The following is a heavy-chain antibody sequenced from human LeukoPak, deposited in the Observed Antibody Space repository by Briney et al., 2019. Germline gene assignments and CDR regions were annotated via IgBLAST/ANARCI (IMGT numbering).Heavy chain of an antibody. CDR3: ARGRRRITIFGVVITPRGWFDP. J-gene: IGHJ5*02. V-gene: IGHV4-39*07. D-gene: IGHD3-3*01. CDR1: GGSISSSSYY. CDR2: INHSGST. Sequence: SETLSLTCTVSGGSISSSSYYWSWIRQPPGKGLEWIGEINHSGSTNYNPSLKSRVTISVDTSKNQFSLKLSSVTAADTAVYYCARGRRRITIFGVVITPRGWFDPWGQGTLVTVSS.